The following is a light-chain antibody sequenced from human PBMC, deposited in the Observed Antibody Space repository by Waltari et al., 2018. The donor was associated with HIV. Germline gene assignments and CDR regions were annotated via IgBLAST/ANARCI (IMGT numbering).Light chain of an antibody. J-gene: IGKJ2*01. CDR1: QSISRY. Sequence: DIQLTQSPSSLSASVGDRATITCRASQSISRYLNWYQQKPGKAPKLLIYAASSLQSGVPSRFSGSGSVTDFTLTISSLQPEDFATYYCQQSYSTPPYTFGQGTKLEIK. V-gene: IGKV1-39*01. CDR2: AAS. CDR3: QQSYSTPPYT.